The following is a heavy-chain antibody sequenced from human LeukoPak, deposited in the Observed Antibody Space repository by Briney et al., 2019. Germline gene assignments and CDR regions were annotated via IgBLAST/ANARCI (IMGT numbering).Heavy chain of an antibody. Sequence: SETLSLTCTVSGGSISSYYWSWIRQPAGKGLEWIGRIYTSGSTNYNPSLKSRVTMSVDTSKNQFSLKLSSVTAADTAVYYCAREERITMVRGVIGRDYYYYYMDVWGKGTTVTVSS. D-gene: IGHD3-10*01. CDR2: IYTSGST. CDR1: GGSISSYY. V-gene: IGHV4-4*07. CDR3: AREERITMVRGVIGRDYYYYYMDV. J-gene: IGHJ6*03.